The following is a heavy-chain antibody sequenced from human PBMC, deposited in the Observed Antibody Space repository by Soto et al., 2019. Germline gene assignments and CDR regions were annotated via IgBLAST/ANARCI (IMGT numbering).Heavy chain of an antibody. V-gene: IGHV4-39*01. Sequence: LQLQESGPGLVKPSETLSLSCTVSGGSVSSSTYYWGWIRQPPGKGLEWIGSFYYSGSTYNNPPLRSRGTISVDTSKNQFSLKLSSVTAADTAVYYCASRGIAVALYSWGQGTLVTVSS. CDR2: FYYSGST. J-gene: IGHJ4*02. D-gene: IGHD6-19*01. CDR3: ASRGIAVALYS. CDR1: GGSVSSSTYY.